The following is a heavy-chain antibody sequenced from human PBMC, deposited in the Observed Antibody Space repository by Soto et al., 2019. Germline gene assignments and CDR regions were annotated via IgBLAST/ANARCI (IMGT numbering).Heavy chain of an antibody. CDR2: ISAYNGST. CDR1: GYTFTSYG. J-gene: IGHJ4*02. CDR3: ARDRLRFLEWYNYFDY. D-gene: IGHD3-3*01. V-gene: IGHV1-18*01. Sequence: GASVKVSCKASGYTFTSYGISWVRQAPGQGLEWMGWISAYNGSTNYAQKLQGRVTMTTDTSTSTAYMELRSLRSDDTAVYYCARDRLRFLEWYNYFDYWGQGTLVTVSS.